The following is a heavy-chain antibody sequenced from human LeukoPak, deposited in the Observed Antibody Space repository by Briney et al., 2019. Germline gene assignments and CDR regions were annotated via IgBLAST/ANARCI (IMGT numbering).Heavy chain of an antibody. Sequence: GESLKISCKASGYRFTSYWIGWVRQMPGKGLEWMGIIYPADSDTRYSPSFQGQVTISADKSISTVYLQWSSLKASDTAMYYCVRYEFYGSGSYYMAYWGQGTLVTVSS. V-gene: IGHV5-51*01. CDR2: IYPADSDT. D-gene: IGHD3-10*01. CDR1: GYRFTSYW. J-gene: IGHJ4*02. CDR3: VRYEFYGSGSYYMAY.